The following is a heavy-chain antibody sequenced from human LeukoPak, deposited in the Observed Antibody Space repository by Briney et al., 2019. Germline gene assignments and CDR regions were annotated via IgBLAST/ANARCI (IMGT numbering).Heavy chain of an antibody. CDR2: INPNSGGT. J-gene: IGHJ4*02. D-gene: IGHD3-22*01. CDR1: GYTFTGYY. Sequence: ASAKVSCKASGYTFTGYYMHWVRQAPGQGLEWMGWINPNSGGTNYAQKFQGRVTMTRDTSISTAYMELSRLRSDDTAVYYCARDGRRYYDSSGYYPLDYWGQGTLVTVSS. CDR3: ARDGRRYYDSSGYYPLDY. V-gene: IGHV1-2*02.